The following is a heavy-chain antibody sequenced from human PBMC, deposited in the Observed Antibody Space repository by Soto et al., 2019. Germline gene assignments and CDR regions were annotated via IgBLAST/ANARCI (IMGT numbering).Heavy chain of an antibody. J-gene: IGHJ4*02. CDR1: GFTFSSYG. V-gene: IGHV3-33*01. CDR3: ARETTVTTQGFDY. CDR2: IWYDGSNK. D-gene: IGHD4-17*01. Sequence: GGSLRLSCAASGFTFSSYGMHWVRQAPGKGLEWVAVIWYDGSNKYYADSVKGRFTISRDNSKNTLYLQMNSLRAEDTAVYYCARETTVTTQGFDYWGQGTLVTVSS.